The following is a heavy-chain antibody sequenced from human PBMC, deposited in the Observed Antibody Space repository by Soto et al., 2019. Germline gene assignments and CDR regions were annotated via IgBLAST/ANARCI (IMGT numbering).Heavy chain of an antibody. V-gene: IGHV4-39*01. D-gene: IGHD2-21*02. J-gene: IGHJ4*02. CDR3: AARPLVTHDDY. CDR1: GGSISSSSYY. Sequence: PSETLSLTCTVSGGSISSSSYYWGWIRQPPGKGLEWIGSIYYSGSTYYNPSLKSRVTISVDTSKNQFSLKLSSVTAADTAVYYCAARPLVTHDDYWGQGTLVTVSS. CDR2: IYYSGST.